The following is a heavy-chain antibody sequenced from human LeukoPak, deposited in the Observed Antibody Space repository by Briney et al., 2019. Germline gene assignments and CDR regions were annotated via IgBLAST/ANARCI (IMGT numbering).Heavy chain of an antibody. CDR3: ARDSDSSGLNFDY. V-gene: IGHV4-31*03. J-gene: IGHJ4*02. CDR2: IYYSGST. Sequence: SETLSLTCTVSGGSISSGGYYWSWIRQHPGKGLEWIGYIYYSGSTYYNPSLKSRVTISVDTSKNQFSLKLSSVTAADTAVCYCARDSDSSGLNFDYWGQGTLVTVSS. CDR1: GGSISSGGYY. D-gene: IGHD3-22*01.